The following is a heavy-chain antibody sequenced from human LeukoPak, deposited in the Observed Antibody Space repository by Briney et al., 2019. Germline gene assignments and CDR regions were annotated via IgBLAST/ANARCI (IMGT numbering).Heavy chain of an antibody. CDR1: GGSFSFYF. CDR3: VIWLRGYRAGADAFDI. D-gene: IGHD5-18*01. Sequence: PSETLSLTCAVYGGSFSFYFWSWIRQPPGEGLEWIGEIDHSGSTKYNQSLKSRVSISVDKSKKQFSLKLNSVTAADTAVYYCVIWLRGYRAGADAFDIWGQGTMVTVSS. CDR2: IDHSGST. V-gene: IGHV4-34*01. J-gene: IGHJ3*02.